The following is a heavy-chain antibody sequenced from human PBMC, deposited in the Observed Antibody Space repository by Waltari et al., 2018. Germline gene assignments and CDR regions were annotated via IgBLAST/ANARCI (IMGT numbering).Heavy chain of an antibody. CDR1: GYSIINNFF. D-gene: IGHD2-15*01. Sequence: QVQLQESGPGLVKPSGTLSITCTVSGYSIINNFFWSWFRQYPGKGLEWIGQVHQSGRSNYNPSLENRVTVSMDTSKNQFSLKMTSVTAADTAIYYCASDRGRGLYLDSWGQGTLVTVSP. J-gene: IGHJ4*02. V-gene: IGHV4-4*02. CDR2: VHQSGRS. CDR3: ASDRGRGLYLDS.